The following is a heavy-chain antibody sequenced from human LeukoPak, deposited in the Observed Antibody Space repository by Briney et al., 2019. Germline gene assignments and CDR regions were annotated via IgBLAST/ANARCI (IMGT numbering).Heavy chain of an antibody. CDR3: ARLRRDTSSWYADGS. D-gene: IGHD5-24*01. V-gene: IGHV4-4*07. CDR1: GASVNSHL. Sequence: SETLSLTCTVSGASVNSHLWSWIRQSAGKGLEWIGRISITEGTNYNPSFKSRVTMSVDTSKNQFSLRLTSMTAADTAVYYCARLRRDTSSWYADGSWGQGTLVTVSS. CDR2: ISITEGT. J-gene: IGHJ5*02.